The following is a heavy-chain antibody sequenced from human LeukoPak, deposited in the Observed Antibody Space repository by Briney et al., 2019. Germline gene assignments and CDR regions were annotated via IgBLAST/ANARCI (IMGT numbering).Heavy chain of an antibody. V-gene: IGHV3-9*01. CDR1: GFTFDDYA. CDR2: ISWNSGSI. Sequence: GGSLRLSCAASGFTFDDYAMHWVRQAPGKGLEWVSGISWNSGSIGYADSVKGRFTISRDNAKNSLYLLMNSLRAEDTALYYCAKAAQYYYDSSGYYSALFDYWGQGTLVTVSS. D-gene: IGHD3-22*01. J-gene: IGHJ4*02. CDR3: AKAAQYYYDSSGYYSALFDY.